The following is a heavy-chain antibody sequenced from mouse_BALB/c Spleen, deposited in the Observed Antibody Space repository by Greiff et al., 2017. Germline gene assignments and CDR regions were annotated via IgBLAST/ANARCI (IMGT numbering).Heavy chain of an antibody. CDR3: VGPKYYGSSFDY. V-gene: IGHV10-1*02. CDR2: IRSKSNNYAT. Sequence: EVMLVESGGGLVQPKGSLKLSCAASGFTFNTYAMNWVRQAPGKGLEWVARIRSKSNNYATYYADSVKDRFTISRDDSQSMLSLQMNNLKTEDTAMYYCVGPKYYGSSFDYWGQGTTLTVAS. D-gene: IGHD1-1*01. CDR1: GFTFNTYA. J-gene: IGHJ2*01.